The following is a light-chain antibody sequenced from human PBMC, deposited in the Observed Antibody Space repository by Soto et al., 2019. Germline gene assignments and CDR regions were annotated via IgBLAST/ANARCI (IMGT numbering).Light chain of an antibody. J-gene: IGKJ2*01. CDR3: QHFGNSLYT. V-gene: IGKV3-20*01. Sequence: DIVLTQSPGTLSLSPGDRATLSCRASQTVRSTFLAWYQQKPGQAPRLLIYGASIRATGIPDRFSGSGSGTDFTLTINRLEPEDFAFYYCQHFGNSLYTFGPGTKREIK. CDR1: QTVRSTF. CDR2: GAS.